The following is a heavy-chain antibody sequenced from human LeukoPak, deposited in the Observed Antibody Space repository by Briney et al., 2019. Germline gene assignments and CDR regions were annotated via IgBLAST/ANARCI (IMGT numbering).Heavy chain of an antibody. V-gene: IGHV3-30-3*01. J-gene: IGHJ4*02. D-gene: IGHD2-2*01. CDR2: ISHDGTNK. Sequence: GGSLRLSCVASGFTFSSYAMHWVRQAPGKGLEWVAFISHDGTNKYYADSVKGRFTISRDNSKHTLYLQMNSLRAEDTAVYYCARDEVSIGSSESYSDYWGQGTLVTVSS. CDR3: ARDEVSIGSSESYSDY. CDR1: GFTFSSYA.